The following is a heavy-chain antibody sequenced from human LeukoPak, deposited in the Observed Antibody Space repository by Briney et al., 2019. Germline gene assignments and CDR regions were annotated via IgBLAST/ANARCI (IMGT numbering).Heavy chain of an antibody. V-gene: IGHV3-23*01. CDR1: GFTFGSYA. D-gene: IGHD1-26*01. CDR2: TTDSGGDT. J-gene: IGHJ4*02. Sequence: PGGSLRLSCAASGFTFGSYAMSWVRQAPGKGLEWVSATTDSGGDTHYADSVKGRFTISRDNSKNTLYLQMNSLRAEDTAVYCCAKGSSPSRPYYFDYWGQGTLVTVSS. CDR3: AKGSSPSRPYYFDY.